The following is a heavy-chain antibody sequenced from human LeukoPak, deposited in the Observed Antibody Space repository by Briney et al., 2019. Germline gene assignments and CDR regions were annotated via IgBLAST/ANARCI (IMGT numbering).Heavy chain of an antibody. CDR3: ASSLGYYYFDY. Sequence: GVSVKVSCKASGGTFSSYAISWVRQAPGQGLEWMGGIIPIFGTANYAQKFQGRVTITADESTSTAYMELSSLRSEDTAVYYCASSLGYYYFDYWGQGTLVTVSS. D-gene: IGHD6-13*01. J-gene: IGHJ4*02. CDR1: GGTFSSYA. CDR2: IIPIFGTA. V-gene: IGHV1-69*13.